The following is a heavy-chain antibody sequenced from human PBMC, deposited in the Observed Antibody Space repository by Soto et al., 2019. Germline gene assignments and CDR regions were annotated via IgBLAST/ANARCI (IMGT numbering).Heavy chain of an antibody. CDR1: GGSISSGGYY. CDR2: IYYSGST. V-gene: IGHV4-31*03. CDR3: ARSYCSGGSCSTAHFDY. D-gene: IGHD2-15*01. J-gene: IGHJ4*02. Sequence: SETLSLTCTVSGGSISSGGYYWSWIRQHPGKGLEWIGYIYYSGSTYYNPSLKSRVTISVDTSKNQFSLKLSSVTAADTAVYYCARSYCSGGSCSTAHFDYWRQGTLVTV.